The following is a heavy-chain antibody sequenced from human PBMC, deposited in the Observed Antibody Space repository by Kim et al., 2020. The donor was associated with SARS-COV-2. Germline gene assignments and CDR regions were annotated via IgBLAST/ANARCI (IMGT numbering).Heavy chain of an antibody. Sequence: TYYNPSLKSRVTISVDTSKNQFSLKLSSVTAAATAVYYWARFYGDYWFDPWGQGTLVTVSS. CDR2: T. V-gene: IGHV4-31*02. CDR3: ARFYGDYWFDP. J-gene: IGHJ5*02. D-gene: IGHD4-17*01.